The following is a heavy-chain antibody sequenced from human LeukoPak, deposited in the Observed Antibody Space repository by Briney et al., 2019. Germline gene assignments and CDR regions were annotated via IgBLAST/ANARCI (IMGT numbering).Heavy chain of an antibody. Sequence: SETLSLTCTVSGGSISSSSYYWGWIRQPPGKGLEWIGSIYYSGSTYYNPSLKSRVTISVDTSKNQFSLKLSSVTAADTAVYYCARQFLLYYFDFWGQGTLVTVSS. CDR2: IYYSGST. V-gene: IGHV4-39*01. D-gene: IGHD2/OR15-2a*01. CDR3: ARQFLLYYFDF. J-gene: IGHJ4*02. CDR1: GGSISSSSYY.